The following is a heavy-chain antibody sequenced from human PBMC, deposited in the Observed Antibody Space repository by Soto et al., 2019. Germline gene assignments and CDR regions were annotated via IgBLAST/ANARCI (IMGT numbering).Heavy chain of an antibody. CDR1: GYTFTSYY. CDR3: ASGYCSSTSCYPDRRYYYYYMDV. CDR2: INPSGGST. V-gene: IGHV1-46*03. J-gene: IGHJ6*03. D-gene: IGHD2-2*01. Sequence: ASVKVSCKASGYTFTSYYMHWVRQAPGQGLEWMGIINPSGGSTSYAQKFQGRVTMTRDTSTSTVYMELSSLRSEDTAVYYCASGYCSSTSCYPDRRYYYYYMDVWGKGTTITVSS.